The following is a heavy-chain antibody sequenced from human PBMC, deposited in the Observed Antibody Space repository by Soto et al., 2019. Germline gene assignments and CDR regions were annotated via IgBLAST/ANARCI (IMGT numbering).Heavy chain of an antibody. V-gene: IGHV4-59*01. CDR3: ARGRGDTAMAWYY. Sequence: QVQLQESGPGLVKPSETLSLTCTVSGGSISSYYWSWIRQSPGKGLEWIGYISYSGSTKYNPSLKSRVTISVGTAKNHFSLKLSSVTAAGTAVYYCARGRGDTAMAWYYWGQGTLGTVSS. CDR1: GGSISSYY. CDR2: ISYSGST. D-gene: IGHD5-18*01. J-gene: IGHJ4*02.